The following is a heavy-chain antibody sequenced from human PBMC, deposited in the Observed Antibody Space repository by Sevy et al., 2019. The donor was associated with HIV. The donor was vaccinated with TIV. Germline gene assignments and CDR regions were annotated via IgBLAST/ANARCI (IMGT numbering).Heavy chain of an antibody. CDR2: IYPNGGDT. D-gene: IGHD3-3*01. Sequence: ASVKVSCKTSGYTFAAYYIHWVRQAPGQGPEWLGWIYPNGGDTTFAQKFQGRVTVTMSTSINTVYMELNRLRSVDTAVYYCARGKREVWLLYLDNWGQGTLVTVSS. V-gene: IGHV1-2*02. CDR3: ARGKREVWLLYLDN. J-gene: IGHJ4*02. CDR1: GYTFAAYY.